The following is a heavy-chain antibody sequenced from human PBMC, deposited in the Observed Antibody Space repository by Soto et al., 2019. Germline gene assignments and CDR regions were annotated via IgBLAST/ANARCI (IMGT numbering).Heavy chain of an antibody. CDR2: IRSKAYGGTT. CDR1: GFTFGDYA. Sequence: PGGSLRLSCTASGFTFGDYAMSWFGQAPGKGLEWVGFIRSKAYGGTTEYAASVKGRFTISRDDSKSIAYLQMNSLKTEDTAVYYCSRSGSSYYYYYMDVWGKGTTVTVSS. D-gene: IGHD6-13*01. J-gene: IGHJ6*03. V-gene: IGHV3-49*03. CDR3: SRSGSSYYYYYMDV.